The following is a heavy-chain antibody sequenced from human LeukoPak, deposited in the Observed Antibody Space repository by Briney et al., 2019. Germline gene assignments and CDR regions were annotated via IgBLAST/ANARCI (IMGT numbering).Heavy chain of an antibody. CDR3: ARDLYAWQGVPAAIVY. D-gene: IGHD2-2*02. J-gene: IGHJ4*02. Sequence: GASVKVSCKASGYTFTSYGISWVRQAPGQGLEWMGWISAYNGNTNYAQKLQGRVTMTTDTSTSTAYMELRSLRSDGTAVYYCARDLYAWQGVPAAIVYWGQGTLVTVSS. CDR1: GYTFTSYG. V-gene: IGHV1-18*01. CDR2: ISAYNGNT.